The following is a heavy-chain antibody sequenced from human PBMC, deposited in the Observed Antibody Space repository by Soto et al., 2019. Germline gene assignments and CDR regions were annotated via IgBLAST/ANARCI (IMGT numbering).Heavy chain of an antibody. CDR2: IYYSGRT. V-gene: IGHV4-61*01. Sequence: QVQLQESGPGLVKPSETLSLTCTVSGGSVSSGSYYWSWIRQPPGKGLEWIGYIYYSGRTNYNPSLKSRVTISVDTSKNQFSLKVRSVTAADTAVYYGAGDAGGVGKADYWGQGTLVTVSS. D-gene: IGHD3-3*01. CDR1: GGSVSSGSYY. CDR3: AGDAGGVGKADY. J-gene: IGHJ4*02.